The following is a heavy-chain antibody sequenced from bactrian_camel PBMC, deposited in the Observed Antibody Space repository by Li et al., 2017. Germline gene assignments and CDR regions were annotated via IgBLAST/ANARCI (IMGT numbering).Heavy chain of an antibody. CDR2: LYTAGDST. J-gene: IGHJ4*01. CDR3: VTDPEGTVVAGHCEDYN. Sequence: HVQLVESGGGSVQVGGSLRLSCVASGVAFGSFCLGWFRQAPGQKREAVAALYTAGDSTFYADSVKGRFTISQDNAKNTVVSVYLQMNTLKPDDTAIYYCVTDPEGTVVAGHCEDYNWGRGTQVTVS. V-gene: IGHV3S1*01. CDR1: GVAFGSFC. D-gene: IGHD6*01.